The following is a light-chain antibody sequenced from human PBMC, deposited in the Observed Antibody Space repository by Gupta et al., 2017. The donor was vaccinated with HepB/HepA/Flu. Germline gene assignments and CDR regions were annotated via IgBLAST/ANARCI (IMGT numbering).Light chain of an antibody. CDR2: DAS. V-gene: IGKV3-11*01. CDR1: QSISSY. Sequence: DIILTQSPATLSLSPEERATLSCRASQSISSYLAWYQQKPGQAPRLLIYDASNRATGIPSRFSGSGSGTDFTLTISSLEPEDFAMYYCQQRSNWPLTFGGGTRVDIK. CDR3: QQRSNWPLT. J-gene: IGKJ4*01.